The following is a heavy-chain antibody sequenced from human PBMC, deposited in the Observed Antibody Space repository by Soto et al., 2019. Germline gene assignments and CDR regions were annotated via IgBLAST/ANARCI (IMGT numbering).Heavy chain of an antibody. CDR2: IYHSGST. Sequence: PSETLSLTCAVSGGSISSGGYSWSWIRQPPGKGLEWIGYIYHSGSTYYNPSLKSRITISVDRSKNQFSLKLSSVTAADTAVYYCARASTTVTTLDYWGQGTLVTVSS. D-gene: IGHD4-17*01. V-gene: IGHV4-30-2*01. J-gene: IGHJ4*02. CDR1: GGSISSGGYS. CDR3: ARASTTVTTLDY.